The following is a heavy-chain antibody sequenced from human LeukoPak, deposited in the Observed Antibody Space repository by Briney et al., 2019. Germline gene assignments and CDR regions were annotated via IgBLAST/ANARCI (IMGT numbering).Heavy chain of an antibody. D-gene: IGHD3-22*01. V-gene: IGHV4-59*01. J-gene: IGHJ4*02. CDR1: GGSISSYY. CDR3: ARGWVITTLYFDY. CDR2: IYYSGST. Sequence: SETLSLTCTVSGGSISSYYWSWIRQPPGKGLEWIGYIYYSGSTNYNPSLKSRVTISVDTSKNQLSLKLSSVTAADTAVYYCARGWVITTLYFDYWGQGTLVTVSS.